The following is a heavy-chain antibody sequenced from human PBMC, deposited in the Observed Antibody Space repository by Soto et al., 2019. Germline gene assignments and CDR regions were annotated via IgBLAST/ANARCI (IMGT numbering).Heavy chain of an antibody. D-gene: IGHD3-3*01. CDR3: VREGVGMVGFDF. CDR1: GGPISGYS. CDR2: IYYHAIT. V-gene: IGHV4-30-4*01. J-gene: IGHJ4*02. Sequence: VQLQESGPGLVKPSQTLSLICTVSGGPISGYSWHWVRQSPVQGLEWVGYIYYHAITYYNPSLESRGTISLDPSNSQFSLRLTSLTPADTAVYYCVREGVGMVGFDFCGQGVHVTVSS.